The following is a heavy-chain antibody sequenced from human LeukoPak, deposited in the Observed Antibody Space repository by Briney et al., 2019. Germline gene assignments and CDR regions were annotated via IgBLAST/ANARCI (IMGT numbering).Heavy chain of an antibody. Sequence: SETLSLTCSVSGDSISRSDSYWDWIRQPPGKGLEWIGTLYYSGRTYYRPSLKSRVTVSVDTSNNQFSLNLRSVTAADTAVYYCARRRYYDGSGYLEWGQGTLLSVSS. D-gene: IGHD3-22*01. V-gene: IGHV4-39*01. CDR3: ARRRYYDGSGYLE. J-gene: IGHJ1*01. CDR2: LYYSGRT. CDR1: GDSISRSDSY.